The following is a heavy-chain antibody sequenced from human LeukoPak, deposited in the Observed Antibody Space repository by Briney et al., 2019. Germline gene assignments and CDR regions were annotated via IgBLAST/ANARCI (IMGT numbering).Heavy chain of an antibody. CDR1: GFIFSSYE. V-gene: IGHV3-48*03. J-gene: IGHJ4*02. CDR2: ISSSGSTI. D-gene: IGHD5-12*01. Sequence: PGGSLRLSCAASGFIFSSYEMNWVRQAPGKGLEWVSYISSSGSTIYYADSVKGRFTISRDNGKNSLYLQMNSLRAEDTALYYCAREGSGYDSDYWGQGTLVTVSS. CDR3: AREGSGYDSDY.